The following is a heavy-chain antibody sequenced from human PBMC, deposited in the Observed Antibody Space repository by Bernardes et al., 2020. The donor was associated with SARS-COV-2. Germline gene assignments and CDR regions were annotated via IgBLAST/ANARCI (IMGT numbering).Heavy chain of an antibody. V-gene: IGHV1-8*01. CDR1: GYTFTNYD. CDR3: ARGPIGVAGTRVFDWFDP. CDR2: MTPDSANT. J-gene: IGHJ5*02. Sequence: ASVQVSCKASGYTFTNYDITWVRQAAGQGLEWMGWMTPDSANTGYAQKFQGRITMTRNTSMSTAYMELSSLSSEDTAVYYCARGPIGVAGTRVFDWFDPWGKGTLVSVSS. D-gene: IGHD6-19*01.